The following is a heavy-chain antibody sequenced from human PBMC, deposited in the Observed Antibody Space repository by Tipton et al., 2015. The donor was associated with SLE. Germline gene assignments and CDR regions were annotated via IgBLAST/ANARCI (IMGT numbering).Heavy chain of an antibody. CDR1: GYSISSGHL. V-gene: IGHV4-38-2*02. CDR3: TRGIFPPFDY. J-gene: IGHJ4*02. Sequence: SLTCTVSGYSISSGHLWGWIRQAPGKGLEWIASVFRSGTSHYNPSLKRRVTISGDTSKNQFSLKLSSATATDTAVYYCTRGIFPPFDYWGQGTLVTVSS. D-gene: IGHD3-3*02. CDR2: VFRSGTS.